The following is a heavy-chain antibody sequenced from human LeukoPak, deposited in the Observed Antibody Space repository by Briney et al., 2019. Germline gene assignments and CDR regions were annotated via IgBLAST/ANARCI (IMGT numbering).Heavy chain of an antibody. D-gene: IGHD1-26*01. Sequence: ASVKVSCKASGYTFTGYFMHWVRQAPGQGLEWMGWINPNSGATDCAQNFQGRVTMTRDTSISTAYMELSRLRSDDMAVYYCVRDISGSYSHNWFDPWGQGTLVTVSS. CDR3: VRDISGSYSHNWFDP. CDR2: INPNSGAT. CDR1: GYTFTGYF. V-gene: IGHV1-2*02. J-gene: IGHJ5*02.